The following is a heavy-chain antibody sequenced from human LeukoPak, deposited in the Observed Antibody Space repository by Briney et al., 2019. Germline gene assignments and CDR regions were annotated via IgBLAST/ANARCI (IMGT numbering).Heavy chain of an antibody. D-gene: IGHD6-19*01. V-gene: IGHV3-21*01. Sequence: GGSLRLSCAASGFTFSSYSMNWVRQAPGKGLEWVAAISTTSGNIYYADSVKGRFTISRDNAKNSLYLQMNSLRAEDTAVYYCARGPGIAVAGTYGDPYWGQGTLVTVSS. CDR1: GFTFSSYS. CDR2: ISTTSGNI. J-gene: IGHJ4*02. CDR3: ARGPGIAVAGTYGDPY.